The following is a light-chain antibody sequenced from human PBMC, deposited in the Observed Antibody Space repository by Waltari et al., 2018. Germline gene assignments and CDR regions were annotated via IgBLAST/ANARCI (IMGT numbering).Light chain of an antibody. CDR3: NSRDTSGGRRHVV. Sequence: SSELTQDPAVSVALGQTVRITCQGDSLRDSYVTWYQQKPGQAPVLVIHGENNRPSGIPDRFSGSNSGNTASLTITGAQAEDEADYFCNSRDTSGGRRHVVFGGGTKLTVL. V-gene: IGLV3-19*01. CDR1: SLRDSY. CDR2: GEN. J-gene: IGLJ2*01.